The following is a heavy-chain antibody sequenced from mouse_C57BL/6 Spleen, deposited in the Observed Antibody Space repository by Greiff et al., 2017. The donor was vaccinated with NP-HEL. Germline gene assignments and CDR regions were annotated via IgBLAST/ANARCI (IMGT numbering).Heavy chain of an antibody. J-gene: IGHJ4*01. CDR1: GFTFSSYA. Sequence: EVKLMESGEGLVKPGGSLKLSCAASGFTFSSYAMSWVRQTPEKRLEWVAYISSGGDYIYYADTVKGRFTISRDNARNTLYLQMSSLKSEDTAMYYCTRVYHGNYGGAMDYWGQGTSVTVSS. V-gene: IGHV5-9-1*02. D-gene: IGHD2-3*01. CDR2: ISSGGDYI. CDR3: TRVYHGNYGGAMDY.